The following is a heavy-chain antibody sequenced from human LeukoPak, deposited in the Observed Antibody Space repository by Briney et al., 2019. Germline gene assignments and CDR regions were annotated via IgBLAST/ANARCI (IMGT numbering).Heavy chain of an antibody. CDR2: ISSSSYI. J-gene: IGHJ4*02. D-gene: IGHD4-17*01. Sequence: GGSLRLSCAASGFTVSSNYMSWVRQAPGKGLEWVSSISSSSYIYYADSVKGRFTISRDNAKNSLYLQMNSLRAEDTAVYYCARDLGYGDHFVDYWGQGTLVTVSS. CDR3: ARDLGYGDHFVDY. V-gene: IGHV3-69-1*01. CDR1: GFTVSSNY.